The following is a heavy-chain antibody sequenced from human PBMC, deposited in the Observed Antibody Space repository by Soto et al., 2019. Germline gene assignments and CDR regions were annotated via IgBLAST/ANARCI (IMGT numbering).Heavy chain of an antibody. D-gene: IGHD1-26*01. J-gene: IGHJ4*02. CDR2: INAGNGNT. CDR1: GYTFTSYA. V-gene: IGHV1-3*01. CDR3: ARDLGVGAASDY. Sequence: QVQLVQSGAEVKKPGASVKVSCKASGYTFTSYAMHWVRQAPGQRLEWMGWINAGNGNTKYSQKFRGXVXXXRXXSASTAYMELSSLRAEDTAVYYCARDLGVGAASDYWGQGTLVTVSS.